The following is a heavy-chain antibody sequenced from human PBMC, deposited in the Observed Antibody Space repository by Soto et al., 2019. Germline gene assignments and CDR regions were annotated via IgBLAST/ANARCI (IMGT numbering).Heavy chain of an antibody. J-gene: IGHJ4*02. D-gene: IGHD3-3*01. CDR1: GFTFSRYW. CDR3: ASWIRVSEVAPGY. V-gene: IGHV3-7*01. CDR2: IKEDGSEK. Sequence: GGSLRLSCAVSGFTFSRYWMSWVRQAPGKGLEWVAKIKEDGSEKYYLDSVKGRFTISRDNAKSSLYLQMSSLRDEDTAVYYCASWIRVSEVAPGYWGQGPLVTVSS.